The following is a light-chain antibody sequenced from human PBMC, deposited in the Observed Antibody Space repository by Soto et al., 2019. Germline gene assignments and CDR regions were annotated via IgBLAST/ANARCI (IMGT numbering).Light chain of an antibody. CDR2: GAS. Sequence: EIVMTQSPATLSVSPGERVTLSCRASQSVSSNLAWYQQKPGQSPRLLIYGASTRATGIPARFSGSGSGTDFTLPIRRMEPEDFAVYYCQQYGSSGTVGKGTKGDIK. CDR1: QSVSSN. V-gene: IGKV3-15*01. J-gene: IGKJ1*01. CDR3: QQYGSSGT.